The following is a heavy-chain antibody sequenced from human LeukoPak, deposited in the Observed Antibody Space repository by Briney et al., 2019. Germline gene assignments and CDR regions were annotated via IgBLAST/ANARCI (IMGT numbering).Heavy chain of an antibody. CDR1: GGTFSSYA. J-gene: IGHJ4*02. D-gene: IGHD3-9*01. Sequence: SVKVSCKASGGTFSSYAISWVRQAPGQGLEWMGGIIPIFGTANYAQKFQGRVTITADESTSTAYMELSSLRSEDTAVYYCARGERREHYDILAGEPHGYWGQGTLVTVSS. V-gene: IGHV1-69*13. CDR3: ARGERREHYDILAGEPHGY. CDR2: IIPIFGTA.